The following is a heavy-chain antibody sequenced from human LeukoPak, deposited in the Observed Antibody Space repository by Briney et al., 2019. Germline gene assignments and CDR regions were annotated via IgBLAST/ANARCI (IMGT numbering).Heavy chain of an antibody. CDR2: ISAYNGNT. Sequence: ASVKVSCKASGYTFTSYGISWVRQAPGQGLEWMGWISAYNGNTNYAQKLQGRVTMTTDTSTSTAYMELRSLRSDDTAVYYCARGGDGITMIVVGENWFDPWGQGTLVTVSS. D-gene: IGHD3-22*01. CDR3: ARGGDGITMIVVGENWFDP. CDR1: GYTFTSYG. V-gene: IGHV1-18*01. J-gene: IGHJ5*02.